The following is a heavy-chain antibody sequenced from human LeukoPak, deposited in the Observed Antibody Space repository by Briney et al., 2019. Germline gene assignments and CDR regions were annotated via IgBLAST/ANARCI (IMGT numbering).Heavy chain of an antibody. V-gene: IGHV1-8*01. CDR3: ARGRGWYFYYGMDV. J-gene: IGHJ6*02. CDR2: MNPNSGNT. Sequence: ASVKVSCKASGYTFTSYDINWVRQAPGQGLEWIGYMNPNSGNTGYAQKFQGRVTMTRNTSISTAYMELSSLRSEDTAVYYCARGRGWYFYYGMDVWGQGTTVTVSS. CDR1: GYTFTSYD. D-gene: IGHD6-19*01.